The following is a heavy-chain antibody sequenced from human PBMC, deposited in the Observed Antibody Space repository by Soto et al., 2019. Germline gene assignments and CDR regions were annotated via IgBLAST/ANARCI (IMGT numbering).Heavy chain of an antibody. CDR3: ARGPPSYYDSSGYYKYFDY. V-gene: IGHV1-18*01. CDR2: ISAYNGNT. CDR1: GYTFTSYG. Sequence: QVQLVQSGAEVKKPGASVKVSCKASGYTFTSYGISWVRQAPGQGLEWMGRISAYNGNTNYAQKRQGRVTMTTDTATSTAYMEPRSLRSDETAVYYCARGPPSYYDSSGYYKYFDYWGQGTLGTDSS. J-gene: IGHJ4*02. D-gene: IGHD3-22*01.